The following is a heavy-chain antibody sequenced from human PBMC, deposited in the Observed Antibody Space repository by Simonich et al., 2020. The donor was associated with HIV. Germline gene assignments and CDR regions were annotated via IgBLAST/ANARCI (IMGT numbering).Heavy chain of an antibody. V-gene: IGHV4-39*01. Sequence: QLQLRESGPGLVKPSETLSLTCTVSGGSISSSRYYWGWIRQPPGKGLEWIGSIYYSGNTYYNPALKSRLTISVDTSKNQFSLKLSSVTAADTAVYYCARQGGAIGLGYWGQGTLVTVSS. CDR2: IYYSGNT. D-gene: IGHD7-27*01. CDR3: ARQGGAIGLGY. J-gene: IGHJ4*02. CDR1: GGSISSSRYY.